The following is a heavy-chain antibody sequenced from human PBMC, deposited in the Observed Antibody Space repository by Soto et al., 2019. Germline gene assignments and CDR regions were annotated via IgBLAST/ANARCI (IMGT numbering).Heavy chain of an antibody. D-gene: IGHD3-10*01. CDR2: MNPHSGDT. V-gene: IGHV1-8*01. J-gene: IGHJ4*02. Sequence: QVQLVQSGAEVKKPGASVKVSCKASGYTFTSYEINWVRQATGQGLEWMGWMNPHSGDTGYAQKFQGRVTMTRNTAISTADMELSSLRSEDTAVYYWARGELLWFGELLRWGQGTLVTVSS. CDR1: GYTFTSYE. CDR3: ARGELLWFGELLR.